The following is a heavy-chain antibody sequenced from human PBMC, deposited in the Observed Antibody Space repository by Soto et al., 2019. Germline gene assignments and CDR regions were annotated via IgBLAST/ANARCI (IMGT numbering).Heavy chain of an antibody. J-gene: IGHJ4*02. CDR1: GGSISSGGYY. Sequence: QVQLQESGPGLVKPSQTLSLTCTVSGGSISSGGYYWSWIRQHPGKGLEWIGYIYYSGSTYYNPSPKIRVTISVDTSKNQFSLKLSSVTAADTAVYYCARGSRITGTTGFDYWGQGTLVTVSS. D-gene: IGHD1-20*01. CDR3: ARGSRITGTTGFDY. CDR2: IYYSGST. V-gene: IGHV4-31*03.